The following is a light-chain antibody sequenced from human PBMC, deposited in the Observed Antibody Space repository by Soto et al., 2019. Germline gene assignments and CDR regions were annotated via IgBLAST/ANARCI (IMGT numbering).Light chain of an antibody. CDR1: QTISSW. Sequence: DIQMTQSPSTLSGSVGDRVTITCRASQTISSWLAWYQQKPGKAPKLLIYKASTLKSGVPSRFSGSGSGTDFTLTISSLQPEDFGTYYCQQSSTFPSFTFGPGTKVDIK. V-gene: IGKV1-5*03. J-gene: IGKJ3*01. CDR2: KAS. CDR3: QQSSTFPSFT.